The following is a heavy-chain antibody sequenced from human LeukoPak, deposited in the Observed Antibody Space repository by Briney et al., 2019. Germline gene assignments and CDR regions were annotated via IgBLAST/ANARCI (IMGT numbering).Heavy chain of an antibody. Sequence: PSETLSLTCAVYGGSFSGYYWSWIRQPPGKGLEWIGEINHSGSTNCNPSLKSRVTISVDTSKNQFSLKLSSVTAADTAVYYCARGVGYCSSTSCYTYYYGMDVWGQGTTVTVSS. V-gene: IGHV4-34*01. CDR2: INHSGST. CDR1: GGSFSGYY. J-gene: IGHJ6*02. CDR3: ARGVGYCSSTSCYTYYYGMDV. D-gene: IGHD2-2*01.